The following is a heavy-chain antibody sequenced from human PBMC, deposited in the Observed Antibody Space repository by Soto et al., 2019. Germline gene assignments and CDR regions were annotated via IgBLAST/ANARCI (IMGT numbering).Heavy chain of an antibody. CDR3: ARVLRYCSGGSCETPGS. J-gene: IGHJ5*02. CDR2: ISAYNGNT. D-gene: IGHD2-15*01. V-gene: IGHV1-18*01. Sequence: QVQMVQSGAEVKKSGASVKVSCKASGYTFTSYGISWVRQAPGQGLEWMGWISAYNGNTNYAQKLQGRVTMTTDTSTSTAYMELRSLRSDDTAVYYCARVLRYCSGGSCETPGSWGQGTLVTVSS. CDR1: GYTFTSYG.